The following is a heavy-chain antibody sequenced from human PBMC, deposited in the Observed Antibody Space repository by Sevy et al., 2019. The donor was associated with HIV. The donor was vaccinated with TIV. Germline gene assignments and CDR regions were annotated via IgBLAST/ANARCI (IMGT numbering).Heavy chain of an antibody. Sequence: GGSLRLSCVASGFSFRNFGMHWVRQAPGKGLEWLALISFDGDTKYYGDSVKGRFTISRDNSKNTLYLQMNSLRVEDTAVYYCAKRGGHDTSGYVSYYYYGMDVWGQGTTVTVSS. D-gene: IGHD3-22*01. CDR3: AKRGGHDTSGYVSYYYYGMDV. J-gene: IGHJ6*02. CDR1: GFSFRNFG. V-gene: IGHV3-30*18. CDR2: ISFDGDTK.